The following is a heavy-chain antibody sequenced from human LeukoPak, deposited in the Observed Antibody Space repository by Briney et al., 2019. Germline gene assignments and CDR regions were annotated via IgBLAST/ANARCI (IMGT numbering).Heavy chain of an antibody. CDR1: GGSISSSNW. CDR3: VYGGNSGDWLY. D-gene: IGHD4-23*01. Sequence: SGTLSLTCTVSGGSISSSNWWSWVRQPPGKGLEWIGEIHHSGSTNYNPSLKSRVTISEDKSKNQFSLRLGSVTAADSAVYYCVYGGNSGDWLYWGQGTLVTVSS. CDR2: IHHSGST. J-gene: IGHJ4*02. V-gene: IGHV4-4*02.